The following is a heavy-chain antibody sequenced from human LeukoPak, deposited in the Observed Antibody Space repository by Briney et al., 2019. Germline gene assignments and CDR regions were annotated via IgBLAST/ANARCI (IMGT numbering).Heavy chain of an antibody. D-gene: IGHD3-22*01. CDR2: INHSGST. CDR3: ARVLDSSGYYYGFDP. Sequence: SETLSLTCAVYGGSSSGYYWSWIRQPPGKGLEWIGEINHSGSTNYNPSLKSRVTISVDTSKNQFSLKLSSVTAADTAVYYCARVLDSSGYYYGFDPWGQGSLVTVSS. J-gene: IGHJ5*02. CDR1: GGSSSGYY. V-gene: IGHV4-34*01.